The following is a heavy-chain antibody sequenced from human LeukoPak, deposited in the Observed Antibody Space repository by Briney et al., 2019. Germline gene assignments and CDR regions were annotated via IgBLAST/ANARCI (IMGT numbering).Heavy chain of an antibody. CDR1: GYTFTSYG. J-gene: IGHJ4*02. CDR2: VSPYNGNT. V-gene: IGHV1-18*01. Sequence: ASVKVSCKASGYTFTSYGITWVRQAPGQGLEWMGRVSPYNGNTYYSQRFQDRVIITKDTSTGTAYMDLRDLRTDDTAMYYCARNGRVRRVVKDLFEYWGQGTLVAVSS. CDR3: ARNGRVRRVVKDLFEY. D-gene: IGHD3-10*01.